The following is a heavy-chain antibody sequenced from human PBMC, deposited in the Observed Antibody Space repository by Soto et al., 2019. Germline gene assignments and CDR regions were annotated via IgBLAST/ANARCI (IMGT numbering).Heavy chain of an antibody. V-gene: IGHV3-43*01. CDR1: GFTFEDYT. D-gene: IGHD3-22*01. CDR2: ISWDGGTT. J-gene: IGHJ6*02. CDR3: AKDITLDSSGYYYYYGMDV. Sequence: PGGALRLSCAACGFTFEDYTVHLARQAPRKGLGWVSLISWDGGTTYYADSVKGRVTIYRDNSKNSLYLQMNSLRTEDTALYYCAKDITLDSSGYYYYYGMDVWGQGTTVTAP.